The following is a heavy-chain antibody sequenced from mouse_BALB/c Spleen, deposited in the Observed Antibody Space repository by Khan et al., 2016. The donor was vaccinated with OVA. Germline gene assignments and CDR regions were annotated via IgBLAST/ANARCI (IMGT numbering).Heavy chain of an antibody. Sequence: VQLQQSGAELAKPGASVKMSCKASGYTFTSYWMHWVKQRPGQGLEWIGYINPSTGYTEYNQKFKDKATLTADKSSSTAYMQLSSLTSEDSAVYYCARRTTVVDYWGQGTTHTVSS. CDR1: GYTFTSYW. CDR3: ARRTTVVDY. D-gene: IGHD1-1*01. J-gene: IGHJ2*01. V-gene: IGHV1-7*01. CDR2: INPSTGYT.